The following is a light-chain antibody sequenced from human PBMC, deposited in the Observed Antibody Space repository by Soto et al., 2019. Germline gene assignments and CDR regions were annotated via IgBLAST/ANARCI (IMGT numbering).Light chain of an antibody. V-gene: IGKV1-39*01. J-gene: IGKJ1*01. CDR2: AAS. Sequence: DIQMTQSPSSLSASVGDRVTITCRASQGISTYLNWYHQKPGKAPKLLMYAASSLQSGVPSRFSGSGSETDFTLTISSLQPEDFATYSCQQSYSTTWTFGQGTKVDIK. CDR3: QQSYSTTWT. CDR1: QGISTY.